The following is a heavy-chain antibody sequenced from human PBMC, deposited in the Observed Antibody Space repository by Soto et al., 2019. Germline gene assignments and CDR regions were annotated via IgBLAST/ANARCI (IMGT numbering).Heavy chain of an antibody. J-gene: IGHJ6*02. Sequence: ASVKVSFRASGYTFTGYAMHWVRQAPGQRLEWMGWINAGSGNTKYAQKFQGRVTMTRDTSTSTAYMELSSLRSEDTAVYYCAMVDVYVTPSPQDVWGQGTTVTVS. CDR3: AMVDVYVTPSPQDV. CDR2: INAGSGNT. D-gene: IGHD3-16*01. V-gene: IGHV1-3*01. CDR1: GYTFTGYA.